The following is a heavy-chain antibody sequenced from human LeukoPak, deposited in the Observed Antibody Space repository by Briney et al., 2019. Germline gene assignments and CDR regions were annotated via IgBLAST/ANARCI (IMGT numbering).Heavy chain of an antibody. V-gene: IGHV3-33*01. CDR2: VWYDGRNR. CDR3: ARVGAARDFDY. Sequence: PGRSLTLSCAASGYTFSRHGIHWVRQAPGKGLEWVAVVWYDGRNRDYADSVKGRFTISKDSSKNTLYLQMSSLGAEDTAVYYCARVGAARDFDYWGQGTLVTVSS. CDR1: GYTFSRHG. J-gene: IGHJ4*02. D-gene: IGHD6-6*01.